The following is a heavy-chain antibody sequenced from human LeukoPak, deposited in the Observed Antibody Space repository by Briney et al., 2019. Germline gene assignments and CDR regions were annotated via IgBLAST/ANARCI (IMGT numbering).Heavy chain of an antibody. Sequence: GGSLRLSCVASGFTFTSSAMSWVRQAPGKGLEWVSAISGRSGTTYYADSVKGRFTISRDNSKNTLYLQMNSLRAEDTAVYYCAKGSDYGDYVGSFDYWGQGTLVTVSS. CDR1: GFTFTSSA. V-gene: IGHV3-23*01. CDR2: ISGRSGTT. CDR3: AKGSDYGDYVGSFDY. J-gene: IGHJ4*02. D-gene: IGHD4-17*01.